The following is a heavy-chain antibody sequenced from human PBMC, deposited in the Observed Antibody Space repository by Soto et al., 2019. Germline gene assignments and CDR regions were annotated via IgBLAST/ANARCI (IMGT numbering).Heavy chain of an antibody. CDR3: ARGRSVAGYWYFDL. J-gene: IGHJ2*01. V-gene: IGHV1-69*12. CDR2: IITIFGTA. D-gene: IGHD6-19*01. CDR1: GGTFSSYA. Sequence: QVQLVQSGAEVKKPVSSVKVSCKASGGTFSSYAISWVRQAPGQGLEWMGGIITIFGTANYAQKFQGRVTITADESTRTAYMELSSMRSEDTAVYYCARGRSVAGYWYFDLWGRGTLVTVSS.